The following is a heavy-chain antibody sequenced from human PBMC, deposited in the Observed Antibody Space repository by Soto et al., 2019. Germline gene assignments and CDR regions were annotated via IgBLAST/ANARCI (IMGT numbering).Heavy chain of an antibody. D-gene: IGHD3-10*01. CDR3: ARDFKESQYYYYCMDV. CDR1: GFTFSSYS. CDR2: ISSSSIYT. V-gene: IGHV3-21*06. Sequence: EVQLVESGGGLVKPGGSLRLSCVVSGFTFSSYSMNWVRQAPGKGLEWVSSISSSSIYTYYADSVKGRFTLSRDNAKNSVYLQMNSLRAEDTAVYYCARDFKESQYYYYCMDVWGKGTTVTVSS. J-gene: IGHJ6*03.